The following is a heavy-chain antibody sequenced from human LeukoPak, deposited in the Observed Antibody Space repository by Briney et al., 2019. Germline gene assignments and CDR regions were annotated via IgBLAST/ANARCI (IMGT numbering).Heavy chain of an antibody. Sequence: GGSLRLSCAASGFTFSYYWMRWVRQTPGKGLVWVSRISSDGSNTSQADSVKGRFTISRDNARNTLYLQMNNLRAEDTALYYCERGRNGSFDYWGQGTLVTVSS. D-gene: IGHD6-25*01. CDR1: GFTFSYYW. V-gene: IGHV3-74*01. J-gene: IGHJ4*02. CDR3: ERGRNGSFDY. CDR2: ISSDGSNT.